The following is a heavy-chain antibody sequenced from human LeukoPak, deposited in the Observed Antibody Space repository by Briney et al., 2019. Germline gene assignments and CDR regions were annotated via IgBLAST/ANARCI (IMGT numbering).Heavy chain of an antibody. CDR2: IYTSGST. CDR1: GASISSTSYY. Sequence: SQTLSLTCIVSGASISSTSYYWSWIRQPAGKGLEWIGRIYTSGSTNYNPSLKSRFTISVDTSKNQFSLKLASVTAADTAIYYCAKGAGGFSYYNWFDPWGQGTLVTVSS. CDR3: AKGAGGFSYYNWFDP. D-gene: IGHD5-18*01. V-gene: IGHV4-61*02. J-gene: IGHJ5*02.